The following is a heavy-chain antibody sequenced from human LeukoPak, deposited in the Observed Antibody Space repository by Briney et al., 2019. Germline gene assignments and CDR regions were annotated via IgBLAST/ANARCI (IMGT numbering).Heavy chain of an antibody. CDR3: AKDTPPEDYYDSSGYYRHFDY. CDR1: GFTFDDYA. Sequence: GGSLRLSCAASGFTFDDYAMHWVRQAPGKGLEWVSLISGDGGSTYYADSVKGRFTISRDNSKNSLYLQMSSLRTEDTALYYCAKDTPPEDYYDSSGYYRHFDYWGQGTLVTVSS. V-gene: IGHV3-43*02. CDR2: ISGDGGST. J-gene: IGHJ4*02. D-gene: IGHD3-22*01.